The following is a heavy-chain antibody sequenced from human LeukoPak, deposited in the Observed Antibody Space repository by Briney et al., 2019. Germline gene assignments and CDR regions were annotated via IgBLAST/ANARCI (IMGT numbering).Heavy chain of an antibody. D-gene: IGHD4-17*01. V-gene: IGHV3-64*01. CDR2: ISSNGGST. CDR1: GFTFSSYA. J-gene: IGHJ4*02. Sequence: GGSLRLPCAASGFTFSSYAMHWVRQAPGKGLEYVSAISSNGGSTYYANSVKGRFTISRDNSKNTLYLQMGSLRAEDMAVYYCARSRGDDYGDVWGQGTLVTVSS. CDR3: ARSRGDDYGDV.